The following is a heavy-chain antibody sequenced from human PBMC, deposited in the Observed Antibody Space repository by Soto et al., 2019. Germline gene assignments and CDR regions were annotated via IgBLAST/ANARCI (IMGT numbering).Heavy chain of an antibody. CDR2: VRGKPNGGAT. V-gene: IGHV3-49*04. CDR1: GFTFGDDA. Sequence: PGGSLRLSCTASGFTFGDDAMNWGCQAPGQGLGWVGFVRGKPNGGATDYAASLKGRFTISRDDSRSVAYLKMNSLKTEDTAVYYCTRDFQGQYYYGMDVWGQGTTVTVS. CDR3: TRDFQGQYYYGMDV. J-gene: IGHJ6*02.